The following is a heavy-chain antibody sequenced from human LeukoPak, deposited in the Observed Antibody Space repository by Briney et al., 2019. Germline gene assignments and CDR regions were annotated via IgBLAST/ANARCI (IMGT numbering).Heavy chain of an antibody. Sequence: SETLSLTCAVYGGSFSGYYWSWIRQPPGKGLEWIGEINHSGSTNYNPSLKSRVTISVDTSKNQSSLKLSSVTAADTAVYYCARVADDSSGYYYGPFDYWGQGTLVTVSS. CDR2: INHSGST. J-gene: IGHJ4*02. CDR3: ARVADDSSGYYYGPFDY. D-gene: IGHD3-22*01. V-gene: IGHV4-34*01. CDR1: GGSFSGYY.